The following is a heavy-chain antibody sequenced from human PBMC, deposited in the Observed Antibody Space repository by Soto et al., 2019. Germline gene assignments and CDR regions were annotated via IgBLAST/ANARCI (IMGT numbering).Heavy chain of an antibody. V-gene: IGHV1-46*03. CDR1: GYTFTNYY. CDR3: ARAVADYSDDSTNSYNAFDL. D-gene: IGHD3-22*01. J-gene: IGHJ3*01. CDR2: IHPRSYRT. Sequence: QVHLVQSGAEVKKPGASVKVSCNASGYTFTNYYIHWVRQAPGQGLEWMGMIHPRSYRTIYSQKFQGRVIMTTDTSTRSVYMDLSSLRSDDTAVYYCARAVADYSDDSTNSYNAFDLCGQGTMVTVSS.